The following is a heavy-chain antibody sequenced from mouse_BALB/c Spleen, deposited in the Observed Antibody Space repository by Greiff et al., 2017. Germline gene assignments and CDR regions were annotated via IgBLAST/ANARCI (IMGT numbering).Heavy chain of an antibody. CDR2: ISSGGST. V-gene: IGHV5-6-5*01. CDR3: AREDYYGSSRFAY. Sequence: EVMLVESGGGLVKPGGSLKLSCAASGFTFSSYAMSWVRQTPEKRLEWVASISSGGSTYYPDSVKGRFTISRDNARNILYLQMSSLRSEDTAMYYCAREDYYGSSRFAYWGQGTLVTVSA. CDR1: GFTFSSYA. J-gene: IGHJ3*01. D-gene: IGHD1-1*01.